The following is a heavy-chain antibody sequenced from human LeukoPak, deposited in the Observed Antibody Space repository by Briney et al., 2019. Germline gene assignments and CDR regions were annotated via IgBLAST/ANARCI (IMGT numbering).Heavy chain of an antibody. Sequence: SETLSLTCTVSGGSISSYYWSWIREPPGKGLEWIGYIYYSGSTKYNPSLKSRVTISVDTSKSQFSLKLTSVTAADTAVYYCARLGIGVVPSAMLGDYYFDYWGQGTLVTVSS. CDR2: IYYSGST. J-gene: IGHJ4*02. V-gene: IGHV4-59*08. CDR1: GGSISSYY. CDR3: ARLGIGVVPSAMLGDYYFDY. D-gene: IGHD2-2*01.